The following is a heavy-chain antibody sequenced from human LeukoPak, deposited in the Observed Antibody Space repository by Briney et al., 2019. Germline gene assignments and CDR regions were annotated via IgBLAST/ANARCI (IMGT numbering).Heavy chain of an antibody. CDR3: ARPYGAAGLD. Sequence: SETLSLTCTVSGASVSSGSYSWNWIRQPPGKGLEWIGSIYYSGSTYYNPSLKSRVTISVDTSKNQFSLKLSSVTAADTAVYYCARPYGAAGLDWGQGTLVTVSS. CDR2: IYYSGST. J-gene: IGHJ4*02. D-gene: IGHD4-17*01. CDR1: GASVSSGSYS. V-gene: IGHV4-39*01.